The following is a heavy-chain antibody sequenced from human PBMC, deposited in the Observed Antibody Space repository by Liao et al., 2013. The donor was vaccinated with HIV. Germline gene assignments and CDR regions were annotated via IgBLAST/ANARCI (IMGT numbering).Heavy chain of an antibody. D-gene: IGHD6-6*01. CDR1: GGSFSGLY. Sequence: QVQLQQWGAGLLKPSETLSLTCAVYGGSFSGLYWTWIRQPPGKGLEWIGEINHSGSTYYNPSLKSRVTISVDTSKNQFSLKLSSVTAADTAVYYCARMRIAARPFDYWGQGTLVTVSS. J-gene: IGHJ4*02. V-gene: IGHV4-34*01. CDR3: ARMRIAARPFDY. CDR2: INHSGST.